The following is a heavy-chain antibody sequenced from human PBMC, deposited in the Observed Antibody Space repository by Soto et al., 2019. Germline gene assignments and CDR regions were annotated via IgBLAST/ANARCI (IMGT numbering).Heavy chain of an antibody. Sequence: SETLSLTCVVSGGSINNYYWSWVRQPPGKGLEWIGWIYYRGSTAYSPPFKSRITMSVDTSNNQFSLKLNAVTASDTAVYYCARYCNGDGCYSKSLDYWGQGTLVTVSS. CDR2: IYYRGST. CDR1: GGSINNYY. CDR3: ARYCNGDGCYSKSLDY. V-gene: IGHV4-59*01. J-gene: IGHJ4*02. D-gene: IGHD2-15*01.